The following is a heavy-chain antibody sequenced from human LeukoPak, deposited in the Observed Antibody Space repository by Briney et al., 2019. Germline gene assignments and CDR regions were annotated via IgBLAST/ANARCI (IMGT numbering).Heavy chain of an antibody. J-gene: IGHJ5*02. Sequence: GGSLRLSCAASGFTFSSYWMSWVRQAPGKGLEWVANIKQDGSEKYYVDSVKGRFTISRDNVKNSLYLQMNSLRAEDTAVYYCARVGRGLGMIVRKNWFDPWGQGTLVTVSS. CDR3: ARVGRGLGMIVRKNWFDP. CDR2: IKQDGSEK. V-gene: IGHV3-7*01. CDR1: GFTFSSYW. D-gene: IGHD3-22*01.